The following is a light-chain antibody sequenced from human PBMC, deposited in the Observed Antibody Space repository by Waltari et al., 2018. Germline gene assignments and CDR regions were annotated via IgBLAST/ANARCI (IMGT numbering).Light chain of an antibody. CDR2: GSS. V-gene: IGKV3-20*01. CDR1: QSVSSSY. CDR3: QQYGSSQYT. Sequence: IVLTQSPGSLSLSPGERATLPCRASQSVSSSYLAWYHQKPGQAPRLRIYGSSSRATGIPDRFSASGCGTDLTLTISRLEPEDLAVYYCQQYGSSQYTFGQGTNLEIK. J-gene: IGKJ2*01.